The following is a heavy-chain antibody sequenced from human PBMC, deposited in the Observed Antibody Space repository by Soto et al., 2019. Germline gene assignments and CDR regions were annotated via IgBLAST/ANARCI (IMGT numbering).Heavy chain of an antibody. J-gene: IGHJ4*02. CDR2: IYHSGST. Sequence: QVQLQESGPGLVKPSGTLSLTCAVSGGSISSSYWWSWVRQPPEKGLEWIGEIYHSGSTNYNPSLKXXAXIXRDKPTNQFSLKLSSVTAADTAVSYCARGGDYRFDYWGQGTLVTVSS. V-gene: IGHV4-4*02. D-gene: IGHD4-17*01. CDR1: GGSISSSYW. CDR3: ARGGDYRFDY.